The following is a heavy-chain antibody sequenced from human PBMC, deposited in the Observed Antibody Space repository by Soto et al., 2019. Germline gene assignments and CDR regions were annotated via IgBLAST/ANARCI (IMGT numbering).Heavy chain of an antibody. J-gene: IGHJ5*02. D-gene: IGHD3-22*01. Sequence: SETLSLTCNVSCGSVSSGSYYWSWIRQPPGKGLEWIGYIFYSGNTNYNPSLKSRVTMSVDTSKNQFSLMLSSVTAADTAVYYCARVPLTYYYDSTYTFDTWGQGTLVTVSS. V-gene: IGHV4-61*01. CDR2: IFYSGNT. CDR3: ARVPLTYYYDSTYTFDT. CDR1: CGSVSSGSYY.